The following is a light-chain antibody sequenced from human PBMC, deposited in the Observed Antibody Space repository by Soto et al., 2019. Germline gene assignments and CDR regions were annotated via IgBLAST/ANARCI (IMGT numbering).Light chain of an antibody. CDR2: KAS. V-gene: IGKV1-5*03. J-gene: IGKJ1*01. Sequence: DIQMTQSPSTLSASVGDRVTISCRASQSISSWLAWYQQKPGKAPKLLIYKASTLETGIPSRFSGSGSGTEFTLSISSLQSDDFATYYCQQYNSLPITFGQGTKVDIK. CDR1: QSISSW. CDR3: QQYNSLPIT.